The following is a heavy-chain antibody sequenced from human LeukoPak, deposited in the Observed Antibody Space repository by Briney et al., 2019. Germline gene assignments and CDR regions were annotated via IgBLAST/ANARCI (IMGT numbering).Heavy chain of an antibody. CDR3: ARGDTIQLWSYYFDY. J-gene: IGHJ4*02. D-gene: IGHD5-18*01. V-gene: IGHV3-64*01. CDR1: GFTFSSYA. Sequence: GGSLRLSCAASGFTFSSYAMHWVRQAPGKGLEYVSAISSNGGSTYYANSVKGGFTISRDNSKNTLYLQMGSLRAEDMAVYYCARGDTIQLWSYYFDYWGQGTLVTVSS. CDR2: ISSNGGST.